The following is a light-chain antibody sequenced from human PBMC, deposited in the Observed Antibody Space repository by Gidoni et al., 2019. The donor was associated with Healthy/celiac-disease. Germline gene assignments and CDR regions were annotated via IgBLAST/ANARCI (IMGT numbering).Light chain of an antibody. CDR3: QQRSNWPPMYS. CDR1: QSVSSY. J-gene: IGKJ2*03. CDR2: DAS. V-gene: IGKV3-11*01. Sequence: EIVLTQSPATLSLSPGERATLSCRASQSVSSYLAWYQQKPGQAPRLLIYDASNRATGIPARFSGSGSGTDFTLTISSLELEDFAVYYCQQRSNWPPMYSFGQXTKLEIK.